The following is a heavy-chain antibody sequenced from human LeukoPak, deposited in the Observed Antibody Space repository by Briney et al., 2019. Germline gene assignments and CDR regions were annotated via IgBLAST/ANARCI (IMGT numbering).Heavy chain of an antibody. D-gene: IGHD5-18*01. V-gene: IGHV1-69*13. J-gene: IGHJ6*02. CDR1: GYTFTSYA. CDR3: ARELGRYSYGPMQYYGMDV. Sequence: SVKVSCKASGYTFTSYAISWVRQAPGQGLEWMGGIIPIFGTANYAQKFQGRVTITADESTSTAYMELSSLRSEDTAVYYCARELGRYSYGPMQYYGMDVWGQGTTVTVSS. CDR2: IIPIFGTA.